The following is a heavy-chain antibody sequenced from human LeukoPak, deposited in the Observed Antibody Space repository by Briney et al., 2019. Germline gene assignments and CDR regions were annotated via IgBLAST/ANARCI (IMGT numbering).Heavy chain of an antibody. Sequence: GASVKVSCKASGYTFTSYDINWVRQATGQGLEWMGWMNRNSGNTGYAQKFQGRVTMTRNTSISTAYMELSSLRSEDTAVYYCARGRVRQTGALYYYYMDVWGKGTTVTISS. J-gene: IGHJ6*03. CDR1: GYTFTSYD. D-gene: IGHD3-10*01. CDR3: ARGRVRQTGALYYYYMDV. CDR2: MNRNSGNT. V-gene: IGHV1-8*01.